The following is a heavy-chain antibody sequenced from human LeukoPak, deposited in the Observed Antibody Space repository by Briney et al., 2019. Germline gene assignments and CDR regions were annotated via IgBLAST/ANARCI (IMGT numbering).Heavy chain of an antibody. CDR3: ARAGYYDVFTGYFD. V-gene: IGHV3-30*03. CDR2: ISYDGSNK. Sequence: PGRSLRLSCAASGFTFSSYGMHWVRQAPGKGLEWVAVISYDGSNKYYADSVKGRFTISRDNSKNTLYLQMNSLRAEDTAVYYCARAGYYDVFTGYFDWGQGTLVTVSS. J-gene: IGHJ4*02. CDR1: GFTFSSYG. D-gene: IGHD3-9*01.